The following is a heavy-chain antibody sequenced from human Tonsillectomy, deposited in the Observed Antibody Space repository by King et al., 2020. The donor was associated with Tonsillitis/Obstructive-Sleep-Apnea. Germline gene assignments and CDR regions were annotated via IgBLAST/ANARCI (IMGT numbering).Heavy chain of an antibody. J-gene: IGHJ3*02. Sequence: DVQLVESGGGLVKPGGSLRLSCAASGFTFSSYSMNWVRQAPGKGLEGVSSISSSSNYIYYADSVKGRFTISRDNAKNSLYLQMNSLRAEDTAVYYCASSLSSAFDIWGQGTMVTVSS. CDR2: ISSSSNYI. CDR1: GFTFSSYS. CDR3: ASSLSSAFDI. D-gene: IGHD5/OR15-5a*01. V-gene: IGHV3-21*01.